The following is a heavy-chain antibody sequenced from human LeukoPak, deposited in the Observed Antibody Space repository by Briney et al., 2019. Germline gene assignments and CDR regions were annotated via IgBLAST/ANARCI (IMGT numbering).Heavy chain of an antibody. D-gene: IGHD2-15*01. Sequence: SETLSLTCAVSGGSISSGGYSWNWIRQPPGKGLEWIGYIYHTGSTYNNPSLKSRVTISVDRSKNQFSLKLSSMTAADTAVYYCARRDCSGGSCYSDGWFDPWGQGTLVTVSS. J-gene: IGHJ5*02. V-gene: IGHV4-30-2*01. CDR2: IYHTGST. CDR3: ARRDCSGGSCYSDGWFDP. CDR1: GGSISSGGYS.